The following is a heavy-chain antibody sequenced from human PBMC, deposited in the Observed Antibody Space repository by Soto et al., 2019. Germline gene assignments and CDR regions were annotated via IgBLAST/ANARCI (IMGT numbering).Heavy chain of an antibody. J-gene: IGHJ2*01. CDR2: IIPIFGTA. D-gene: IGHD2-15*01. V-gene: IGHV1-69*12. CDR1: GGTFSSYA. Sequence: QVQLVQSGAEVKKPGSSVKVSCKASGGTFSSYAISWVRQAPGQGLEWMGGIIPIFGTANYVQKFQGRVTITADESTNTADMELSSLRAEDTAVYYCARVATVVKPFHYWYFDLWGRGTLVTVSS. CDR3: ARVATVVKPFHYWYFDL.